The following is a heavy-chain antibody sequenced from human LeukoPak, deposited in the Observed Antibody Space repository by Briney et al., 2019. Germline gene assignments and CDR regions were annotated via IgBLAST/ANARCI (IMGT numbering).Heavy chain of an antibody. D-gene: IGHD5-24*01. CDR1: GFTFSTYA. V-gene: IGHV3-23*01. J-gene: IGHJ3*02. CDR2: ISASGGST. CDR3: AKDGGDGYTGDAFDI. Sequence: PGGSLRLSCAASGFTFSTYAMRWVRQAPGRGLEWVSGISASGGSTFYADSVKGRFTISRDTSKNTVYLQMNSLRAEATAIYYCAKDGGDGYTGDAFDIWGQGTMVTVSS.